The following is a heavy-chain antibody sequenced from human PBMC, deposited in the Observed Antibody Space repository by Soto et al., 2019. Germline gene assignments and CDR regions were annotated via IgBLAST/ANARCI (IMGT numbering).Heavy chain of an antibody. CDR1: GGPIRSSSHY. Sequence: SETLSLTCTVSGGPIRSSSHYWGWIRQSPGTGLEWIGSIDESGDSYYNPSLKSRVTIFVDTSRNQFSLKLISVTGADSAIYYCAREGGYVDYWGQGTLVTVSS. CDR3: AREGGYVDY. J-gene: IGHJ4*02. V-gene: IGHV4-39*02. D-gene: IGHD1-1*01. CDR2: IDESGDS.